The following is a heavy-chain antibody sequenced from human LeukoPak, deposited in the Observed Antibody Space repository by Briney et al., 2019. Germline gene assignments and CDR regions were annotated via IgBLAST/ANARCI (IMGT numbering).Heavy chain of an antibody. V-gene: IGHV1-69*04. CDR2: IIPILGIA. Sequence: ALVKVSCKASGGTFSSYAISWVRQAPGQGLEWMGRIIPILGIANYAQKFQGRVTITADKSTSTAYMELSSLRSEDTAVYYCARVTQLWSFDYWGQGTLVTVSS. D-gene: IGHD5-18*01. CDR3: ARVTQLWSFDY. CDR1: GGTFSSYA. J-gene: IGHJ4*02.